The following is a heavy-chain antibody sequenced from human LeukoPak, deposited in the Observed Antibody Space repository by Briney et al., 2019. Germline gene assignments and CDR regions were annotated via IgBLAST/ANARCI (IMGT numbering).Heavy chain of an antibody. J-gene: IGHJ4*02. D-gene: IGHD6-19*01. Sequence: PSETLSLTCTVSGGSISDYYWTWIRQPAGKGLEWIGRIYTSGGTNYNPSLKSRVTMSVDTSKNQFSLKLSSVTAASTAMYYCARGAEYSSGWYLFDYWGQGILVTVSA. CDR3: ARGAEYSSGWYLFDY. CDR1: GGSISDYY. V-gene: IGHV4-4*07. CDR2: IYTSGGT.